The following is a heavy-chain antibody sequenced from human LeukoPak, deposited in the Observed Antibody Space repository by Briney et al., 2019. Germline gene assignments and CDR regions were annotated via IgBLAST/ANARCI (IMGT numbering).Heavy chain of an antibody. V-gene: IGHV2-5*01. Sequence: SGPTLVNPTQTLTLTCTFSGFSLNTSGVGVGWIRQPPGKALEWLALIYWNDDKRHSPSLKSRLTITKDTSKNQVVLTLTNMDPVDTATYYCAHNYFDEVLDYWGQGTLVTVSS. J-gene: IGHJ4*02. CDR1: GFSLNTSGVG. D-gene: IGHD1-1*01. CDR2: IYWNDDK. CDR3: AHNYFDEVLDY.